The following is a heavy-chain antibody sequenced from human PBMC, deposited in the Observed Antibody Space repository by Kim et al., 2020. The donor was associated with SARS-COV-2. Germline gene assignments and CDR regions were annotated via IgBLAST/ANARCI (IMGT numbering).Heavy chain of an antibody. CDR2: ISSSSSTI. J-gene: IGHJ6*02. V-gene: IGHV3-48*01. CDR1: GFTFSSYS. Sequence: GGSLRLSCAASGFTFSSYSMTWVRQARGKGMEWVSYISSSSSTIDYADSVKGRFTISRDNAKNSLYLQMNSLRAEDTAVYYCARDRGGVGYYYYGMDVWGQGTTLTVSS. CDR3: ARDRGGVGYYYYGMDV. D-gene: IGHD3-10*01.